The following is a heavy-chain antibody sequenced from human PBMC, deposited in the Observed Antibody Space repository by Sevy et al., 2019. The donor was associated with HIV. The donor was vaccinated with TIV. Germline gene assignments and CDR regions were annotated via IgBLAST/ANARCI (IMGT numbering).Heavy chain of an antibody. Sequence: SETLSLTCAVYDGSFNDYYWTWIRQPPGKRLEWIGEINHGGNTNYNPSLESRVAISVDTSKRQFSLNLNSVTVADTAVYYCARKYIEDVTTPNSPSYFDLWGRGTLVTVSS. V-gene: IGHV4-34*01. D-gene: IGHD1-1*01. CDR3: ARKYIEDVTTPNSPSYFDL. J-gene: IGHJ2*01. CDR2: INHGGNT. CDR1: DGSFNDYY.